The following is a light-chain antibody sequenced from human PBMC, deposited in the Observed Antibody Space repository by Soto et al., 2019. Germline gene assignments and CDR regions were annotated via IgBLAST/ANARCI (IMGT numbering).Light chain of an antibody. J-gene: IGKJ5*01. CDR1: QSVSSY. CDR2: DAS. V-gene: IGKV3-11*01. Sequence: EIVLTQSPATLSLSPGERATLSCRASQSVSSYLAWYQQKPGQAPRLLIYDASNRATGIPDRFSGSGSGTDVTLTISSLEPEDFAVYYCQQRSNWPPNFGQGTRLEIK. CDR3: QQRSNWPPN.